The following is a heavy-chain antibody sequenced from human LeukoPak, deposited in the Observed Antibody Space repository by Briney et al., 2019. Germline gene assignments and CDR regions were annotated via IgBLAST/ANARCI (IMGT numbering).Heavy chain of an antibody. V-gene: IGHV4-31*03. Sequence: KSSQTLSLTCTVSGGSISSGGYYWSWIRQHTGKGLEWIGYIYYSGSTYYNPSLKSRVTISVDTSKNQFSLKLSSVTAADTAVYYCAKSSSWYGQFWYFDLWGRGTLVTVSS. D-gene: IGHD6-13*01. J-gene: IGHJ2*01. CDR1: GGSISSGGYY. CDR2: IYYSGST. CDR3: AKSSSWYGQFWYFDL.